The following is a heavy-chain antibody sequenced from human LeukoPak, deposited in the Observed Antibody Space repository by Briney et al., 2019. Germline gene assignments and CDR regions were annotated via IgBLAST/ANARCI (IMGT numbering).Heavy chain of an antibody. V-gene: IGHV3-64*01. CDR2: ISSNGGST. J-gene: IGHJ3*02. Sequence: GGSLRLSCAASGFTFSSYAMHWVRQAPGKGLEYVSAISSNGGSTYYANSVKGRFTISRDNSKNTLYLQIGSLRAEDMAVYYCTTVVIHDAFDIWGQGTMVTVSS. CDR3: TTVVIHDAFDI. CDR1: GFTFSSYA. D-gene: IGHD4-23*01.